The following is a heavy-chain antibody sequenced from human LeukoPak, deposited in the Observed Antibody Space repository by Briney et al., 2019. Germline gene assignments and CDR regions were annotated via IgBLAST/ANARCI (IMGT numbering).Heavy chain of an antibody. J-gene: IGHJ4*02. Sequence: PSETLSLTCIVSGGPISSSSYYWRWIRQPPGKGLEWIVSIYYSGSTYYNPSLKSRVPISVDTSKNQFSLKLSSVTAADTAVYYCARGSVLRHFNYWGQGTLATVSS. V-gene: IGHV4-39*01. CDR1: GGPISSSSYY. CDR2: IYYSGST. CDR3: ARGSVLRHFNY. D-gene: IGHD3-3*01.